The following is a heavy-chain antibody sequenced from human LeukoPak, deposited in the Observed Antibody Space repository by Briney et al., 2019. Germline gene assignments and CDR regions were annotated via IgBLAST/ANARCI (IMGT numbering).Heavy chain of an antibody. J-gene: IGHJ4*02. V-gene: IGHV1-2*02. Sequence: ASVKVSCKASGYTFADHYIYWVRQAPGQGLEWMEWLNPITGATRYAQKFQGRLTLTRDTSISTAYMDLSGLKSDDTAVYYCARDRRRAYTGYDMPADWGQGTLVTVSS. D-gene: IGHD5-12*01. CDR2: LNPITGAT. CDR1: GYTFADHY. CDR3: ARDRRRAYTGYDMPAD.